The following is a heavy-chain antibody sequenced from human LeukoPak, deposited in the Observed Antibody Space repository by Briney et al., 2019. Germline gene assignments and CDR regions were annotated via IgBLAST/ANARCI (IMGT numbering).Heavy chain of an antibody. Sequence: ASVTLSCKASGYTFTAYYIHWVRQAPGQGLEWMGWINPNSGGTNYAQTFQGRVTLTRDTSISTVYMELTGLTSDDTAVYYCARGYCDTNDSPPGAYWGQG. CDR3: ARGYCDTNDSPPGAY. CDR1: GYTFTAYY. CDR2: INPNSGGT. V-gene: IGHV1-2*02. J-gene: IGHJ4*02. D-gene: IGHD3-9*01.